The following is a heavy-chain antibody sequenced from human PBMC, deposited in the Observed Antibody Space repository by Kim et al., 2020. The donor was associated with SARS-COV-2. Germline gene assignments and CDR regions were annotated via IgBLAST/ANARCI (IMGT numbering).Heavy chain of an antibody. Sequence: GGSLRLSCAASGFTFVNYGTHWVRQTPGKGLEWVAAISYDGSNKYYADSVQGRFTISRDNSKNTLYLEMNSLRPEDTAVYYCTKDVSSRPHHYYGMDVWGQGTTVSVSS. CDR3: TKDVSSRPHHYYGMDV. CDR2: ISYDGSNK. V-gene: IGHV3-30*18. J-gene: IGHJ6*02. CDR1: GFTFVNYG. D-gene: IGHD2-2*01.